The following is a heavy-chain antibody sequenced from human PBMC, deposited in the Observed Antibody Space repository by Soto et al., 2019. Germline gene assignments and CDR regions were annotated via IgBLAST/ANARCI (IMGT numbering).Heavy chain of an antibody. CDR1: GFTFSDYY. J-gene: IGHJ3*02. D-gene: IGHD3-3*01. V-gene: IGHV3-73*01. CDR3: TRFPNVLRFLEWSQDAFDI. CDR2: IRSKANSYAT. Sequence: PGGSLRLSCAASGFTFSDYYMSWIRQAPGKGLEWVGRIRSKANSYATAYAASVKGRFTISRDDSKNTAYLQMNSLKSEDSAVYFCTRFPNVLRFLEWSQDAFDIWGQGTMVTVSS.